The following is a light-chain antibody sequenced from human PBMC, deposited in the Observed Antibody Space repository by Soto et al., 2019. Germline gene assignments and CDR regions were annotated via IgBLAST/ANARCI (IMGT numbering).Light chain of an antibody. Sequence: DIQMTQSPSTLSASVGDRVTITCRASQSISSWLAWYQQKPGKAPKLLIYDASSLESGVPSRFSGSGSGTEFTLTISKLQPDDFATYYGQQYNSYSFGQGTKVEIK. V-gene: IGKV1-5*01. CDR3: QQYNSYS. J-gene: IGKJ1*01. CDR1: QSISSW. CDR2: DAS.